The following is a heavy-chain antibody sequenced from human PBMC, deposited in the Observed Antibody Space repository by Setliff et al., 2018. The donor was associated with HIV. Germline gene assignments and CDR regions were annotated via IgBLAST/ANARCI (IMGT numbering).Heavy chain of an antibody. Sequence: SETLSLTCTVSGGSISSYYWSWIRQSPGKGLEWIGYIYISGSTFYPPSLESRITVSLDTSKKTFSLKIKSVTAADTAVYYCARGISPAAAGNWRYYYLDVWGKGTTVTVSS. D-gene: IGHD6-13*01. CDR2: IYISGST. J-gene: IGHJ6*03. CDR1: GGSISSYY. CDR3: ARGISPAAAGNWRYYYLDV. V-gene: IGHV4-4*09.